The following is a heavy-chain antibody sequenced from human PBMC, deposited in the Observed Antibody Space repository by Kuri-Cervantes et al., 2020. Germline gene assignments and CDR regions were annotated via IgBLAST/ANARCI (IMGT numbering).Heavy chain of an antibody. CDR3: TTGRRWELLPYYYYGIDV. V-gene: IGHV3-15*01. CDR1: GFTFSNAW. J-gene: IGHJ6*02. D-gene: IGHD1-26*01. Sequence: GGSLRLTCAASGFTFSNAWMSWVRQAPGQGLEWVGRIKSKTDGGTTDYAAPVKGRFTISRDDSKNTLYLQMNSLKTDDTAVYYCTTGRRWELLPYYYYGIDVWGQGTTVTVSS. CDR2: IKSKTDGGTT.